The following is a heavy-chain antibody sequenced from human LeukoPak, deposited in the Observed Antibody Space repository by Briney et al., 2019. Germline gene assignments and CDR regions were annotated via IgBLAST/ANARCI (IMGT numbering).Heavy chain of an antibody. CDR1: GFTFSSYA. J-gene: IGHJ6*03. CDR2: ISGSGGST. Sequence: GGSLRLSCAASGFTFSSYAMSWVRQAPGKGLEWVSAISGSGGSTYYADSVKGRFTISRDNTKNTLYLQMNSLRAEDTAVYYCAKDLYDSSGYYLLYYYYYYMDVWGKGTTVTVSS. D-gene: IGHD3-22*01. CDR3: AKDLYDSSGYYLLYYYYYYMDV. V-gene: IGHV3-23*01.